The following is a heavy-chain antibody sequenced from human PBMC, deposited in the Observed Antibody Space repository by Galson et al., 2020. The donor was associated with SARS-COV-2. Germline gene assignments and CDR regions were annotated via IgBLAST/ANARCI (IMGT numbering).Heavy chain of an antibody. D-gene: IGHD3-10*01. CDR2: TYYSGTT. CDR1: GDYRPSIKSGGHS. V-gene: IGHV4-31*03. CDR3: ARASCSEGAGTKGIWCEC. J-gene: IGHJ4*02. Sequence: SETLSLPCSVPGDYRPSIKSGGHSWSWIRQHPGKGLEWIGNTYYSGTTFYNPSLKSRPAISVATSKNQCSLSVNSVTAADPAVYFRARASCSEGAGTKGIWCECGGQGTLVSGS.